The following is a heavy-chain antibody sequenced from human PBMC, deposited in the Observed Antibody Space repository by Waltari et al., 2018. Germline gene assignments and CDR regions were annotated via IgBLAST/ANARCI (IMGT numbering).Heavy chain of an antibody. CDR2: IHRSGRT. D-gene: IGHD2-15*01. Sequence: QLQFQESGPGLVKPSGTLSLTCAVSGDSLSGHYWLSWVRHSPQKGLEWIGQIHRSGRTNYNPSFGSRVTVSGDTSNNKFSLKVTSATAADTAVYYCARDRGRGLYLDTWGPGTLVTVSP. CDR1: GDSLSGHYW. J-gene: IGHJ5*02. V-gene: IGHV4-4*02. CDR3: ARDRGRGLYLDT.